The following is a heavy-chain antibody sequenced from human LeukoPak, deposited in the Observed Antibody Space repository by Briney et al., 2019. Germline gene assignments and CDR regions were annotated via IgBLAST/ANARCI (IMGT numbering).Heavy chain of an antibody. CDR2: IYYSGST. CDR1: GVSISSSNSY. V-gene: IGHV4-39*07. D-gene: IGHD5-24*01. CDR3: ARGEMAPIRALFDY. J-gene: IGHJ4*02. Sequence: PSETLSLTCTVSGVSISSSNSYWGWIRQPPGKGLEWIGSIYYSGSTYYNPSLKSRVTISVDTSKNQFSLKLSSVTAADTAVYYCARGEMAPIRALFDYWGQGTLVTVSS.